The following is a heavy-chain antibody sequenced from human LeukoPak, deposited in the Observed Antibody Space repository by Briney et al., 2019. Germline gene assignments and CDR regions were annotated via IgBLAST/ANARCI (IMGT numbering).Heavy chain of an antibody. CDR3: ARDKGNYNYYYSYYVDV. D-gene: IGHD3-10*01. CDR2: IRFDGSNK. J-gene: IGHJ6*03. V-gene: IGHV3-30*02. CDR1: GFIFSDHG. Sequence: PGGSLRLSCAASGFIFSDHGMHWVRQAPGKGLEWVAFIRFDGSNKYYGDSVKGRFTIFRDNSMNTLYLQMNSLRAEDTAVYYCARDKGNYNYYYSYYVDVWGKGTTVIVSS.